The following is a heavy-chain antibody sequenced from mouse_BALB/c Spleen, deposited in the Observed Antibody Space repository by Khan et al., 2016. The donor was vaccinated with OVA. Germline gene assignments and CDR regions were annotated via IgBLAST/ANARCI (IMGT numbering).Heavy chain of an antibody. CDR3: ARSLTITTVVATDFDY. CDR2: ISYSGHT. V-gene: IGHV3-2*02. D-gene: IGHD1-1*01. J-gene: IGHJ2*01. CDR1: GYSITSDYA. Sequence: EVQLQESGPGLVKPSQSLSLTCTVTGYSITSDYAWNWIRQFPGNKLEWMGYISYSGHTSYNPSLKSRISLTRDTSKNQFSLQLTSVTHEDTATCYCARSLTITTVVATDFDYWGQGTTLTVSS.